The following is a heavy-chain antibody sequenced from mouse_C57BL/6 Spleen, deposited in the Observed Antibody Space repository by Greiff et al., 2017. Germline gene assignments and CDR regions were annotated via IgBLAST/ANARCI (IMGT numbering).Heavy chain of an antibody. CDR3: AKGDYYYGSSPFAY. D-gene: IGHD1-1*01. CDR1: GYSITSGYY. CDR2: ISYDGSN. J-gene: IGHJ3*01. V-gene: IGHV3-6*01. Sequence: EVKLLESGPGLVKPSQSLSLTCSVTGYSITSGYYWNWIRQFPGNKLECMGYISYDGSNNYNPSLKNRISITRDTSKNQFFLKLNSVTTEDTATYYCAKGDYYYGSSPFAYWGQGTLVTVSA.